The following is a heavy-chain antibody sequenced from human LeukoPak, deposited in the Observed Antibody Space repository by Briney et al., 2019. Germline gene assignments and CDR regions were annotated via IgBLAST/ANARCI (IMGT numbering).Heavy chain of an antibody. J-gene: IGHJ6*03. CDR3: ARVAFSKYYYYMDV. CDR2: LSAHIGDT. CDR1: GYSFTTFG. D-gene: IGHD4-11*01. V-gene: IGHV1-18*01. Sequence: GASVKVSCKASGYSFTTFGITWVRQAPGQGLEWMAWLSAHIGDTNYSQKSQGRVTVTSDTSTSTAYMELRSLKSDDTAVYFCARVAFSKYYYYMDVWGKGTTVTVSS.